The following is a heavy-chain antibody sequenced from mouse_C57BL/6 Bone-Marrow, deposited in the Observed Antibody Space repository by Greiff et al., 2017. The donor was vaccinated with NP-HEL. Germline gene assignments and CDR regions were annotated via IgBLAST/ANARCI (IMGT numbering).Heavy chain of an antibody. CDR2: IYPGSGNT. D-gene: IGHD3-3*01. J-gene: IGHJ2*01. V-gene: IGHV1-76*01. CDR1: GYTFTDYY. CDR3: ARGGTCYYFDY. Sequence: VQLQESGAELVRPGASVKLSCKASGYTFTDYYINWVKQRPGQGLEWIARIYPGSGNTYYNEKFKGKATLTAEKSSSTAYMQLSSLTSEDPAVYFCARGGTCYYFDYWGQGTTLTVSS.